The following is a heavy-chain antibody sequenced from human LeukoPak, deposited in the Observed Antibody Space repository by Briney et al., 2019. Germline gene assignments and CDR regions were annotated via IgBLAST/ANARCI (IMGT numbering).Heavy chain of an antibody. CDR2: ITGSGGST. CDR1: GFTFSSYG. Sequence: GGSLRLSCAASGFTFSSYGISWVRQAPGKGLEWVSAITGSGGSTYYADSVKGRFTISRDNSKNTLYLQMNSLRAEDTAVYYCAKLLMAMVRGVDIDCWGQGTLVTVSS. V-gene: IGHV3-23*01. D-gene: IGHD3-10*01. J-gene: IGHJ4*02. CDR3: AKLLMAMVRGVDIDC.